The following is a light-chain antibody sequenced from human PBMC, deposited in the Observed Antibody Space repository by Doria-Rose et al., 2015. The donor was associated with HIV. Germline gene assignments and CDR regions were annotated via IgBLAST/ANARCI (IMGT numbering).Light chain of an antibody. V-gene: IGKV3-20*01. CDR2: DGS. Sequence: TQSPGTLSLSPGERATLSCRASQSFSSTYLAWYQQKPGQAPSLLIYDGSTRATGIPDRFSASGSETDFTLTINRLEPDYFALYYCHQYGTSCTFGQGTKVEI. CDR3: HQYGTSCT. J-gene: IGKJ1*01. CDR1: QSFSSTY.